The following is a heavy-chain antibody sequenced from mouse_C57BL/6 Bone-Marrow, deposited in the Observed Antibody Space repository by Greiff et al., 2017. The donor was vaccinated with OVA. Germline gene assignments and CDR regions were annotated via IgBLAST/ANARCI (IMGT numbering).Heavy chain of an antibody. J-gene: IGHJ2*01. Sequence: EVKLMESGGGLVKPGGSLKLSCAASGFTFSSYAMPWVRPTPEKRLAWVATISDGGSYTYYPENVKGRFTISRDNAKNNLYLQMSHLKSEDTAMYYCARDFMVLFDYWGQGTTLTVSS. D-gene: IGHD1-1*02. CDR2: ISDGGSYT. V-gene: IGHV5-4*01. CDR1: GFTFSSYA. CDR3: ARDFMVLFDY.